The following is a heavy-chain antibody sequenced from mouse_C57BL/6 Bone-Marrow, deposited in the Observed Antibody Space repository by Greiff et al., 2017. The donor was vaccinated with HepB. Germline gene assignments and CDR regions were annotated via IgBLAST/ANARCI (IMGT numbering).Heavy chain of an antibody. CDR3: ARWAGLPFDY. CDR1: GYTFTSYW. CDR2: IHPNSGST. Sequence: QVQLQQPGAELVKPGASVKLSCKASGYTFTSYWLHWVKQRPGQGLEWIGMIHPNSGSTNYNEKFKSKATLTVDKSSSTAYMQLSSLTSEDSAVYYCARWAGLPFDYWGQGTTLTVSS. D-gene: IGHD2-4*01. V-gene: IGHV1-64*01. J-gene: IGHJ2*01.